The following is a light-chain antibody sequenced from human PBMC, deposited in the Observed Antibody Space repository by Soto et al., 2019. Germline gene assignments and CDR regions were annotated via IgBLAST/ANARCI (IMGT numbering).Light chain of an antibody. V-gene: IGLV2-14*01. CDR1: SSDVGAYIY. Sequence: QSALTQPASVSGSPGQSITISCTGTSSDVGAYIYVSWYQHHPGKAPKVMIYEVTNRPSGVSDRFSGSKSGNTASLTISGLQTDDEADYYCCLYVGATTYVFGTGTKLTVL. J-gene: IGLJ1*01. CDR2: EVT. CDR3: CLYVGATTYV.